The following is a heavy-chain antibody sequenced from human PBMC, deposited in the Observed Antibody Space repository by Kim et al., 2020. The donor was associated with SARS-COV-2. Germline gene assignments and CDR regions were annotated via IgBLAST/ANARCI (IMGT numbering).Heavy chain of an antibody. CDR2: IYSGGSST. D-gene: IGHD6-13*01. CDR3: AKSSSWRTGAFDI. Sequence: GGSLRLSCAASGFTFSSYAMSWVRQAPGKGLEWVSVIYSGGSSTYYADSVKGRFTISRDNSKNTLYLQMNSLRAEDTAVYYCAKSSSWRTGAFDIWGQGTMVTVSS. CDR1: GFTFSSYA. V-gene: IGHV3-23*03. J-gene: IGHJ3*02.